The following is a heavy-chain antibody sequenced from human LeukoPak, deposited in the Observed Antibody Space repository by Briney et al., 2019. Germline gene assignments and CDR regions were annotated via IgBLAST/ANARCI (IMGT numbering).Heavy chain of an antibody. J-gene: IGHJ4*02. CDR3: AREVYYGSGSPRLDY. D-gene: IGHD3-10*01. CDR1: GFTFSSYE. CDR2: ISLSSSTI. V-gene: IGHV3-48*01. Sequence: GGSLRLSCAASGFTFSSYEMNWVRQAPGKGLEWVSDISLSSSTIYYADSVKGRFTISRDNAKNSLDLQMNSLRAEDTAVYYCAREVYYGSGSPRLDYWGQGTLVTVSS.